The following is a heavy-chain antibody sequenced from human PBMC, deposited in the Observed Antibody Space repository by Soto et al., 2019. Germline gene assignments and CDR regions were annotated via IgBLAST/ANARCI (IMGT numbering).Heavy chain of an antibody. CDR1: GGSFSGYY. Sequence: SETLSLTCAVYGGSFSGYYWSWIRQPPGKGLEWIGEINHSGSTNYNPSLKSRVTISVDTSKNQFSLKLGSVTAADTAVYYCARRGGGCSSTSCSMPFDYWGQGTLVTVSS. D-gene: IGHD2-2*01. V-gene: IGHV4-34*01. J-gene: IGHJ4*02. CDR2: INHSGST. CDR3: ARRGGGCSSTSCSMPFDY.